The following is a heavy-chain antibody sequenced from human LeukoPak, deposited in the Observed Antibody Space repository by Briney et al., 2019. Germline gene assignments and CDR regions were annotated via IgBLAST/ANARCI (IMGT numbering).Heavy chain of an antibody. CDR2: IYYSGST. Sequence: PSETLSLTCTVSGGSISSYYWSWIRQPPGKGLEWIGYIYYSGSTNYNPSLKSRVTISVDTSKNQFSLKLSSVTAADTAVYYCARVSGWYGYYYYGMDVWGQGTTVTVSS. CDR1: GGSISSYY. CDR3: ARVSGWYGYYYYGMDV. J-gene: IGHJ6*02. D-gene: IGHD6-19*01. V-gene: IGHV4-59*08.